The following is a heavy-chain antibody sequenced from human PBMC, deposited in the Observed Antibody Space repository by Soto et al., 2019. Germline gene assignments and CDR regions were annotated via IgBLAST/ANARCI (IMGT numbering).Heavy chain of an antibody. J-gene: IGHJ4*02. D-gene: IGHD4-17*01. Sequence: QVQLVESGGGVVQPGKSLRLSCAASGFIFSSYGMHWVRQAPGKGLEWVAVIWYDGSNKYYADSVKGRFTISRDNSKNTLYLQMNSLRAEDTAVYYCARETYGDYYFDYWGQGTLVTVSS. CDR2: IWYDGSNK. CDR1: GFIFSSYG. V-gene: IGHV3-33*01. CDR3: ARETYGDYYFDY.